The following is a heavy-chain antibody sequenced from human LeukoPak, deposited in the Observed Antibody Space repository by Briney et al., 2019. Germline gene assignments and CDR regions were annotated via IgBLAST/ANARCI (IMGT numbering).Heavy chain of an antibody. CDR2: INHSGST. Sequence: SETLSLTCTVSGGSISSYYWSWIRQPPGKGLEWIGEINHSGSTNYNPSLKSRVTISVDTSKNQFSLKLSSVTAADTAVYYCARGAGYYGSGSYYIRYWGQGTLVTVSS. V-gene: IGHV4-34*01. J-gene: IGHJ4*02. CDR3: ARGAGYYGSGSYYIRY. D-gene: IGHD3-10*01. CDR1: GGSISSYY.